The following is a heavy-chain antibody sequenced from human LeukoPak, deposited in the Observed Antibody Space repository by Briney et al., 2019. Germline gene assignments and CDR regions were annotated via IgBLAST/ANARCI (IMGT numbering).Heavy chain of an antibody. CDR3: TSPAGTDAFHI. V-gene: IGHV3-15*01. Sequence: GGSLRLSCAASGFTFSKAWMSWVRQAPGKGLEWVGRIKRKTDGGTTDYAAPVKGRFTISRDDSKNTLYLQMNSLKTEDTALYYCTSPAGTDAFHIWGHGTMVTVSS. J-gene: IGHJ3*02. CDR2: IKRKTDGGTT. CDR1: GFTFSKAW. D-gene: IGHD6-19*01.